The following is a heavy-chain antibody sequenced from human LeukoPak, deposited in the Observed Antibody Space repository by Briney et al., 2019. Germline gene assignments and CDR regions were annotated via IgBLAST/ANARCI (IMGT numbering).Heavy chain of an antibody. CDR3: ARVAVVTAILNWFDP. J-gene: IGHJ5*02. D-gene: IGHD2-21*02. CDR1: GYTFTSYG. V-gene: IGHV1-18*01. Sequence: GASVKVSCKASGYTFTSYGISWVRQAPGQGLEWMGWISAYNGNTNYAQKLQGRVTMTTDTSTSTAYMELRSLRSDDTAVYYCARVAVVTAILNWFDPWGQGTLVTVSS. CDR2: ISAYNGNT.